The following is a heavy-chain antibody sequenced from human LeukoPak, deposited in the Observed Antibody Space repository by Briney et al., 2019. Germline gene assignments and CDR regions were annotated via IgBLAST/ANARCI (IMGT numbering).Heavy chain of an antibody. CDR3: ARDSGGITGTTGD. CDR2: ISYEGSNK. CDR1: GFTFSSYA. D-gene: IGHD1-20*01. J-gene: IGHJ4*02. Sequence: GGSLRLSCAASGFTFSSYAMHWVRQAPGKGLEWVAVISYEGSNKQYADPVKGRFTISRDNSKNTLYLQMNSLRAEDTAVYYCARDSGGITGTTGDWGQGTLVTVSS. V-gene: IGHV3-30*14.